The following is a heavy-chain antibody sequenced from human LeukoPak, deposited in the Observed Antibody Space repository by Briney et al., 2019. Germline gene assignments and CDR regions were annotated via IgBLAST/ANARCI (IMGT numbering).Heavy chain of an antibody. CDR2: IYPGDSDT. V-gene: IGHV5-51*01. J-gene: IGHJ4*02. D-gene: IGHD1-26*01. Sequence: PGESLKISGKGSGYSFSSYWIGWVRQMPGKGLEWMGIIYPGDSDTRDSPSFQGQVTISADKSVSTAYLQWSNLKASDTAMYYCARVARGGATTFDYWGQGTLVTVSS. CDR3: ARVARGGATTFDY. CDR1: GYSFSSYW.